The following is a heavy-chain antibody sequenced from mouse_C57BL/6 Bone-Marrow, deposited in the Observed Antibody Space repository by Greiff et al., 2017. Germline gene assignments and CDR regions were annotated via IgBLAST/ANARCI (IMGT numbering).Heavy chain of an antibody. CDR3: ARTGVVAPYAMDY. V-gene: IGHV1-55*01. J-gene: IGHJ4*01. Sequence: QVQLQQSGAELVKPGASVKMSCKASGYTFTSYWITWVKQRPGQGLEWIGDIYPGSGSTNYNEKFKSKATLTVDTSSSTAYMQLSSLTSEDSAVYYCARTGVVAPYAMDYWGQGTSVTVSS. D-gene: IGHD1-1*01. CDR1: GYTFTSYW. CDR2: IYPGSGST.